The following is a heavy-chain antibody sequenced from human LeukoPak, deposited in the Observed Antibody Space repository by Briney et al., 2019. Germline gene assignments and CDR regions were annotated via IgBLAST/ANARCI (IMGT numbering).Heavy chain of an antibody. Sequence: GRSLRLSCAASGFTFSSYAMHWVRQAPGKGLEWGAGISYDGSNKYYADSVKGRFTISRDNSKNTLYLQMNSLRAEDTAVYYCARGGTLFCSSTSCYLELNAFDIWGQGTMVTVAS. CDR3: ARGGTLFCSSTSCYLELNAFDI. D-gene: IGHD2-2*01. V-gene: IGHV3-30-3*01. CDR1: GFTFSSYA. J-gene: IGHJ3*02. CDR2: ISYDGSNK.